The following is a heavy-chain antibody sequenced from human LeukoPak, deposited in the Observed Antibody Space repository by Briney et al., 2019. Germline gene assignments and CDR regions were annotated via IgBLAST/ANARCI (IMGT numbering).Heavy chain of an antibody. CDR2: IYHSGST. CDR3: ATAAVVGGYYRPFDY. V-gene: IGHV4-38-2*02. Sequence: SETLSLTCTVSGGSISSGYYWGWIRQPPGKGLEWIGSIYHSGSTYYNPSLKSRVTISVDTSKNQFSLKLSSVTAADTAVYYCATAAVVGGYYRPFDYWGQGTLVTVSS. D-gene: IGHD3-22*01. CDR1: GGSISSGYY. J-gene: IGHJ4*02.